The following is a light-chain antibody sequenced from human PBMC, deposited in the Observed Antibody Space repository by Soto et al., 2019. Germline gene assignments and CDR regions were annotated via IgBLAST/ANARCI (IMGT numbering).Light chain of an antibody. CDR2: DAS. CDR3: QQRSNWPRVT. J-gene: IGKJ5*01. CDR1: QSVSSY. Sequence: EIVLTQSPATLSLSPGERATLSCRASQSVSSYLAWYQQKPGQAPRLLIYDASNRATGIPARFSGSGSGTDFTLPISILEPEDFAVYYCQQRSNWPRVTCGQGTRLEIK. V-gene: IGKV3-11*01.